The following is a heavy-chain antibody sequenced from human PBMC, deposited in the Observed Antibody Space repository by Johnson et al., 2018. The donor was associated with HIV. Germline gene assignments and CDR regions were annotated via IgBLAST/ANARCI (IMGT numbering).Heavy chain of an antibody. CDR2: IRYDGSNK. V-gene: IGHV3-30*02. CDR3: AKLPVRYGDFDDAFDI. CDR1: GFTFSTYA. D-gene: IGHD4-17*01. J-gene: IGHJ3*02. Sequence: QVQLVESGGGVVRPGRSLSLSCTASGFTFSTYAMHWVRQAPGKGLEWVAFIRYDGSNKYYADSVKGRFTISRDNSKNTLYLQMNSLSAEDTAVYYCAKLPVRYGDFDDAFDIWGQGTKVTVSS.